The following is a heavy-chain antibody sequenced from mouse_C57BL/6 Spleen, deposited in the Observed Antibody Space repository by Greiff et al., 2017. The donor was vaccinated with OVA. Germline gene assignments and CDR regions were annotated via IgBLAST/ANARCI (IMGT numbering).Heavy chain of an antibody. CDR2: IHPNSGST. CDR3: ARSLYDYGYAMDY. J-gene: IGHJ4*01. D-gene: IGHD2-4*01. Sequence: QVQLQQPGAELVKPGASVKLSCKASGYTFTSYWMHWVKQRPGQGLEWIGMIHPNSGSTNYNEKFKSKATLTVDKSSSTAYMQLSSLTSEDSAVYYCARSLYDYGYAMDYWGQGTSVTVSS. V-gene: IGHV1-64*01. CDR1: GYTFTSYW.